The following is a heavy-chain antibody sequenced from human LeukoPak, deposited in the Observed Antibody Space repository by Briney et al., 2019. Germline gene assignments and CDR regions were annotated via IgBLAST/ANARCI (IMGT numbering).Heavy chain of an antibody. D-gene: IGHD3-22*01. CDR1: GGSLSSYY. V-gene: IGHV4-59*01. Sequence: SETLSLTCTVSGGSLSSYYWSWIRQPPGKGLEWIAYIYYSGSTNYNPSLKSRVTISVDTSKNQFSLKLSSVTAADTAVYYCARRRSGGYYAFDIWGQGTMVTVSS. J-gene: IGHJ3*02. CDR3: ARRRSGGYYAFDI. CDR2: IYYSGST.